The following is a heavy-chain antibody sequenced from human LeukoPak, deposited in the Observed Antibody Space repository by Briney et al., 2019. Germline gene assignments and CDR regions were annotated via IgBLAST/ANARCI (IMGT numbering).Heavy chain of an antibody. CDR1: GYSFTSYW. Sequence: GESLKISFKGSGYSFTSYWIGWVRQMPGKGLEWMGIIYPGDSDTRYSPSFQGQVTISADKSITTAYLQWSTLKASDTAIYYCARSSPPDDFWSGFDYWGQGTLVTVSS. V-gene: IGHV5-51*01. CDR2: IYPGDSDT. CDR3: ARSSPPDDFWSGFDY. D-gene: IGHD3-3*01. J-gene: IGHJ4*02.